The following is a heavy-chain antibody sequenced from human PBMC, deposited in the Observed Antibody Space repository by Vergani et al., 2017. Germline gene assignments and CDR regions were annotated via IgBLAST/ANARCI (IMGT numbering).Heavy chain of an antibody. J-gene: IGHJ5*02. CDR1: GASIRSSTYY. CDR3: ARHSTVEWLVKLGWIDP. Sequence: QLQLQESGPGLVKPSATLSLTCSVPGASIRSSTYYWGWIRQPPGKGLEWIASIYYSGSTHYNPSHKSRVTISVDTSKNQFSLKLSSVTAADTAVYFCARHSTVEWLVKLGWIDPWGQGILVTVSS. D-gene: IGHD6-19*01. CDR2: IYYSGST. V-gene: IGHV4-39*01.